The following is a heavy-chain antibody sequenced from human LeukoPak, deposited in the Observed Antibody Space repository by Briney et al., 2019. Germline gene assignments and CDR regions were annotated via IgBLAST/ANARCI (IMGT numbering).Heavy chain of an antibody. CDR2: FDPEDGET. CDR3: ARLGPYGGNSDY. V-gene: IGHV1-24*01. D-gene: IGHD4-23*01. Sequence: ASVKVSCKVSGYTLTELSMHWVRQAPGKGLEWMVGFDPEDGETIYAQKFQGRVTITADESTSTAYMELSSLRSEDTAVYYCARLGPYGGNSDYWGQGTLVTVSS. CDR1: GYTLTELS. J-gene: IGHJ4*02.